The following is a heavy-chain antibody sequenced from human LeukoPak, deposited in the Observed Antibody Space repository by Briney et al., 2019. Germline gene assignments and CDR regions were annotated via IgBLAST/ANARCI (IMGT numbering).Heavy chain of an antibody. D-gene: IGHD6-6*01. CDR2: IIPIFGTA. CDR3: ARVSIAARSPYYYGMDV. V-gene: IGHV1-69*13. J-gene: IGHJ6*02. CDR1: GGTFSSYA. Sequence: SVKVSCKASGGTFSSYAISWVRQAPGQGLEWMGGIIPIFGTANYAQKFQGRVTIIADESTSTAYMELSSLRSEDTAVYYCARVSIAARSPYYYGMDVWGQGTTVTVTS.